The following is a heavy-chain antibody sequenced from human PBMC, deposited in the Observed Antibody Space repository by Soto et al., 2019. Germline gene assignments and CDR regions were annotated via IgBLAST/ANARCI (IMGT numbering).Heavy chain of an antibody. V-gene: IGHV4-59*08. J-gene: IGHJ4*02. CDR2: IYYSGST. CDR3: ARAGDGYNHGAYFDY. CDR1: GGSIRSYY. D-gene: IGHD5-12*01. Sequence: SETLSLTCTVSGGSIRSYYWSWIRQPPGKGLEWIGYIYYSGSTNYNPSLKSRVTISVDTSKNQFSLKLSSVTAADTAVYYCARAGDGYNHGAYFDYWGQGTLVPVSP.